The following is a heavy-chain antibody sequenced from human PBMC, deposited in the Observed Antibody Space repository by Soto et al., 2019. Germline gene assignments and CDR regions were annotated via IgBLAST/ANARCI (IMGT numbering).Heavy chain of an antibody. D-gene: IGHD3-22*01. CDR3: ARLRYYYDSSGYYLDY. CDR1: GYSFTSYW. Sequence: PGESLKISCKGSGYSFTSYWIGWVRQMPGKGLEWMGIIYPGGSDTRYSPSFQGQVTISADKSISTAYLQRSSLKASDTAMYYCARLRYYYDSSGYYLDYWGQGTLVTVSS. V-gene: IGHV5-51*01. J-gene: IGHJ4*02. CDR2: IYPGGSDT.